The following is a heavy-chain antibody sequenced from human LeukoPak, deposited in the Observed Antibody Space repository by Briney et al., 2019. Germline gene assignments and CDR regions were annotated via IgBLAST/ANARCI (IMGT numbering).Heavy chain of an antibody. V-gene: IGHV4-39*07. CDR2: IYYSGST. CDR1: GGSISSSSYY. J-gene: IGHJ4*02. CDR3: ARARLAENFDY. D-gene: IGHD3-3*02. Sequence: PSETLSLTCTVSGGSISSSSYYWGWIRQPPGKGLEWIGSIYYSGSTYYNPSLKSRVTISVDTSKNQFSLKLSSVTAADTAVYYCARARLAENFDYWGQGTLVTVSS.